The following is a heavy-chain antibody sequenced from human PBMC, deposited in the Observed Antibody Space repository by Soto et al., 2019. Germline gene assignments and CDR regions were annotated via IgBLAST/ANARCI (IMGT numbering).Heavy chain of an antibody. CDR3: ARGGLLWFGELSITYNWFDP. D-gene: IGHD3-10*01. J-gene: IGHJ5*02. V-gene: IGHV4-34*01. Sequence: XGTLSLTCAVYGGSFSGYYWSWIRQPPGKGLEWIGEINHSGSTNYNPSLKSRVTISVDTSKNQLSLKLSSVTAADTAVYYCARGGLLWFGELSITYNWFDPWGQGTLVTVS. CDR2: INHSGST. CDR1: GGSFSGYY.